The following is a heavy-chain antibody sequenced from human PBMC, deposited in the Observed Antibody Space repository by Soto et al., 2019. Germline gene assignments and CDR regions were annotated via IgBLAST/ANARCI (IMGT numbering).Heavy chain of an antibody. J-gene: IGHJ5*02. CDR3: ATFHPTGWVDP. CDR2: LYTSGDT. V-gene: IGHV4-61*01. CDR1: GDSVTRRSSY. Sequence: QVRLQESGPGLVKPSETLSLTCSVSGDSVTRRSSYWIWLRQAPGKGLDWIGYLYTSGDTNYKPSLRGRASISVDTSKNQFSLNLTSVTTADTAIYYCATFHPTGWVDPWGQGTLVTVSS.